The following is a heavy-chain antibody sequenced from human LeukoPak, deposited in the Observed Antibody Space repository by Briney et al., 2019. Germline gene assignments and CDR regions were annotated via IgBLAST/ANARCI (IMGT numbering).Heavy chain of an antibody. CDR1: GFTCSSYG. V-gene: IGHV3-30*02. CDR2: IRFDGSKD. CDR3: AKVGQDYGDHYFFDS. Sequence: GGSLRLSCAASGFTCSSYGMHWVRQAPGKGLEWVAFIRFDGSKDYYADSVKGRFTISRDNAKNTLYLQMNSLRVEDTAVYFCAKVGQDYGDHYFFDSWGQGTLVTVSS. J-gene: IGHJ4*02. D-gene: IGHD4-17*01.